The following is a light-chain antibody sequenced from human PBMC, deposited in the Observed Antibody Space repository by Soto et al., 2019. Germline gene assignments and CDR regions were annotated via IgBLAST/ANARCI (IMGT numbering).Light chain of an antibody. J-gene: IGKJ3*01. CDR2: AAS. CDR3: QQSYSTPFT. Sequence: DIQMTQSPSSLSASVGDRVTITCRASQSISSYLNWYQQKPGKAPKLLIYAASSLQSGVPSRFCGSGSGTDGSLTISTLQPEDFATYDGQQSYSTPFTFGPGTKVDIK. CDR1: QSISSY. V-gene: IGKV1-39*01.